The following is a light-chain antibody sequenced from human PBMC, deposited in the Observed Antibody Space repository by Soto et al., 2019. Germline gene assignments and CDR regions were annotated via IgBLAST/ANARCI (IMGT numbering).Light chain of an antibody. CDR2: WAS. CDR1: QSVLYISNNKNY. J-gene: IGKJ2*01. Sequence: DIVMTQSPDPLAVSLGERATINCKSSQSVLYISNNKNYLAWYQQKPGQPPKLLIYWASTRESGVPDRFSGSGSGTDFTLTISSLQAEDVAVYYCQQYFGTPYTFGQGTKLEIK. CDR3: QQYFGTPYT. V-gene: IGKV4-1*01.